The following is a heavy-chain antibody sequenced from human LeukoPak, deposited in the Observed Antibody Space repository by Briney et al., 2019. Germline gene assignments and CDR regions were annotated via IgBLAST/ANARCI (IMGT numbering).Heavy chain of an antibody. CDR3: ARCSGGSCYGPPVGY. CDR2: ITAYNGNT. D-gene: IGHD2-15*01. V-gene: IGHV1-18*01. CDR1: GYTFTSYG. J-gene: IGHJ4*02. Sequence: ASVKVSCKASGYTFTSYGMSWVRQAPGQGLEWMGWITAYNGNTNYTQNLQGRVTMTTDTSTSTAYMELRSLRSDDTAVYYCARCSGGSCYGPPVGYWGQGTLVTVSS.